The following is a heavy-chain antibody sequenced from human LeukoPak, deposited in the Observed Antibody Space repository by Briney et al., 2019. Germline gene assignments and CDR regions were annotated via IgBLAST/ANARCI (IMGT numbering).Heavy chain of an antibody. CDR1: GFTFSSYG. V-gene: IGHV3-30*02. D-gene: IGHD5-12*01. Sequence: PGGSLRLSCAASGFTFSSYGMHWVRQAPGKGLEWVAFIRYDGSNKYYADSVKGRFTISRDNSKNTLYLQMNSLRAEDTAVYYCAREGLVATIEDSIDYWGQGTLVTVSS. CDR2: IRYDGSNK. CDR3: AREGLVATIEDSIDY. J-gene: IGHJ4*02.